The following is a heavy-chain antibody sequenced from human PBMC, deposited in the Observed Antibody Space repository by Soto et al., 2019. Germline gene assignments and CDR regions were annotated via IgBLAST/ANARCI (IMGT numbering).Heavy chain of an antibody. J-gene: IGHJ4*02. CDR3: ASHEYSSSSGDY. V-gene: IGHV4-59*01. D-gene: IGHD6-6*01. Sequence: SETLSLTCTVSGGSISSYYWSWIRQPPGKGLEWIGYIYYSGSTNYNPSLKSRVTISVDTSKNQFSLKLSSVTAADTAVYYCASHEYSSSSGDYWGQGPRVTVS. CDR2: IYYSGST. CDR1: GGSISSYY.